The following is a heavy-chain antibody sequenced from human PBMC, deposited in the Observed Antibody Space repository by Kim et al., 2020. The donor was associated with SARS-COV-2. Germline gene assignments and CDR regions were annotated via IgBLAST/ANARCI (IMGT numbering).Heavy chain of an antibody. J-gene: IGHJ4*02. CDR3: TRSDRTDTAMAGSDY. V-gene: IGHV3-73*01. CDR2: IRSKANSYAT. CDR1: GFTFSGSA. D-gene: IGHD5-18*01. Sequence: GGSLRLSCAASGFTFSGSAMHWVRQASGKGLEWVGRIRSKANSYATAYAASVKGRFTISRDDSKKTAYLQMNSLKTEDTAVYYCTRSDRTDTAMAGSDYWGQGTLVTVSS.